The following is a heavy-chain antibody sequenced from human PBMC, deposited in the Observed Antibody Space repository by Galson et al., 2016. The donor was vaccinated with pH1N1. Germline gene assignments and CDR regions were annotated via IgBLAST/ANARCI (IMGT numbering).Heavy chain of an antibody. CDR2: ISVSGGST. CDR1: GFTLSSWA. D-gene: IGHD5-18*01. CDR3: ATNGWTEVDAAIVIGGHFDC. Sequence: SLRLSCAASGFTLSSWAMTWVRQAPGKGLEWISSISVSGGSTYYADFVKGRFTISRDNSKNTLYLQMNSLRAEDTAVYYCATNGWTEVDAAIVIGGHFDCGGQGTLVTVSS. V-gene: IGHV3-23*01. J-gene: IGHJ4*02.